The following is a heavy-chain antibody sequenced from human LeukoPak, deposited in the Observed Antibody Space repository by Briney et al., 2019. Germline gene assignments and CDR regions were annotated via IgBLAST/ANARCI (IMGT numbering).Heavy chain of an antibody. Sequence: SETLSLTCSVSGGSVNDNYWNWIRQSPEEGLEWIGYIYSDVNTKYNPSLKSRVTMSLDTSKRQFSLKLTSVSAADTAAYYCARVSATVSFAFDIWGPGTTVTVSS. CDR2: IYSDVNT. V-gene: IGHV4-59*02. CDR1: GGSVNDNY. D-gene: IGHD4-17*01. CDR3: ARVSATVSFAFDI. J-gene: IGHJ3*02.